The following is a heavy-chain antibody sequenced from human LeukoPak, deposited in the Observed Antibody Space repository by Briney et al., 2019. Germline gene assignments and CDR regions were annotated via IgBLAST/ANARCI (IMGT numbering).Heavy chain of an antibody. CDR2: IYYNGNT. J-gene: IGHJ5*02. V-gene: IGHV4-59*01. D-gene: IGHD3-16*01. CDR3: ARHYGP. Sequence: SETLSLTCSVSDGSINSYYWNWIRRPPGKGLEWIGYIYYNGNTNYSPSLKSRVTMSVDTSKNLFSLKVSSVTAADTAVYYCARHYGPWGQGTLVTVSS. CDR1: DGSINSYY.